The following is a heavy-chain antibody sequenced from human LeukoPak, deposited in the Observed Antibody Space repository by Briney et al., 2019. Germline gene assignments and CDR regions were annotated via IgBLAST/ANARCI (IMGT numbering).Heavy chain of an antibody. V-gene: IGHV4-59*08. J-gene: IGHJ4*02. Sequence: SETLSLTCTVSGGSISSYYWSWIRQPPGKGLEWIGYIYYSGSTYYNPSLKSRVTISVDTSKNQFSLKLSSVTAADTAVYYCARPSYYDILTGYTKDYWGQGTLVTVSS. CDR3: ARPSYYDILTGYTKDY. D-gene: IGHD3-9*01. CDR2: IYYSGST. CDR1: GGSISSYY.